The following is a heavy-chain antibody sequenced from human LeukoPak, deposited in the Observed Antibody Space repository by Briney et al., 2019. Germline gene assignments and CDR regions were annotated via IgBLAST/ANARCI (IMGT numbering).Heavy chain of an antibody. Sequence: SETLSLTCAVYGGSFSGYYWSWIRQPPGKGLEWIGEINHSGSTNYNPSLKSRVTISVDTSKNQFSLKLSSVTAADTAVYYFARERTYSSGWYYSHPRHNWFDPWGQGTLVTVSS. CDR2: INHSGST. CDR3: ARERTYSSGWYYSHPRHNWFDP. CDR1: GGSFSGYY. J-gene: IGHJ5*02. V-gene: IGHV4-34*01. D-gene: IGHD6-19*01.